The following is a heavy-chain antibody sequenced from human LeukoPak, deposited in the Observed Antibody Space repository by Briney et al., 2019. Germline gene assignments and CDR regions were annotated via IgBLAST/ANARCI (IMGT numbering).Heavy chain of an antibody. CDR3: ARREYCSSTSCHAVFDY. CDR2: IYPGDSDT. D-gene: IGHD2-2*01. CDR1: GYSFSSYW. V-gene: IGHV5-51*01. Sequence: GESLKISCQGSGYSFSSYWIGWVRQMPGKGLEWMGIIYPGDSDTTYSPSFQGQVTISADKSISTAYLQWSSLKTSDTAMYYCARREYCSSTSCHAVFDYWGQGTLVTVSS. J-gene: IGHJ4*02.